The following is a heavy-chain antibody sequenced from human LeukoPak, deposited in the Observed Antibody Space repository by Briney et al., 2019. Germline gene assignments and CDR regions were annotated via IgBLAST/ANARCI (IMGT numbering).Heavy chain of an antibody. V-gene: IGHV4-59*01. D-gene: IGHD3-3*01. CDR3: AGRYYDFWSGYYGPYGMDV. Sequence: SETLSLTCTVSGGSISSYYWSWIRQPPGKGLEWIGYIYYGGSTNYNPSLKSRVTISVDTSKNQFSLKLSSVTAADTAVYYCAGRYYDFWSGYYGPYGMDVWGQGTTVTVSS. J-gene: IGHJ6*02. CDR1: GGSISSYY. CDR2: IYYGGST.